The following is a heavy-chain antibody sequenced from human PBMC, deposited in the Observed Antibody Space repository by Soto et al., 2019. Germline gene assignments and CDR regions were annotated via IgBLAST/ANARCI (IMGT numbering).Heavy chain of an antibody. D-gene: IGHD5-12*01. Sequence: QVQLVESGGGVVQPGRSLRLSCAASGFTFGSHGMHWVRQAPGKGLEWVAVIWYDGSNKYYADSVKGRFTISRDNSKNALYREMNSLRAEDTGVYYCAILASGYDSLDVFDFWGQGTMVTVSS. CDR1: GFTFGSHG. CDR3: AILASGYDSLDVFDF. CDR2: IWYDGSNK. J-gene: IGHJ3*01. V-gene: IGHV3-33*01.